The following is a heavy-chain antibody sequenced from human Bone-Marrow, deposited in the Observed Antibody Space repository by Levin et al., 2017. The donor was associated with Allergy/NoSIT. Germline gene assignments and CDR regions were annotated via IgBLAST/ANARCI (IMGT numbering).Heavy chain of an antibody. V-gene: IGHV3-15*07. CDR1: GFTLNDAW. CDR3: STVRYCSSGVCYARYYYYYGMDV. Sequence: PGGSLRLSCAVSGFTLNDAWINWVRQAPGKGLEWVGRFKGKTDGGTTDYAAPVKGRFTISRDDSKNMLYLQMNSLKTEDTAVYYCSTVRYCSSGVCYARYYYYYGMDVWGQGTTVTVSS. CDR2: FKGKTDGGTT. D-gene: IGHD2-21*02. J-gene: IGHJ6*02.